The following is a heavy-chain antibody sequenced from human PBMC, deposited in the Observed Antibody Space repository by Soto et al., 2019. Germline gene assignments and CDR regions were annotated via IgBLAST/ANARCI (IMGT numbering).Heavy chain of an antibody. D-gene: IGHD4-17*01. CDR3: AKDSYDYGDYMYFDY. J-gene: IGHJ4*02. CDR2: ISYDGSNK. CDR1: GFTFSSYG. V-gene: IGHV3-30*18. Sequence: GGSLRLSCAASGFTFSSYGMHWVRQAPGKGLEWVAVISYDGSNKYYADSVKGRFTISRDNSKNTLYLQMNSLRAEDTAVYYCAKDSYDYGDYMYFDYWGQGTLVTVSS.